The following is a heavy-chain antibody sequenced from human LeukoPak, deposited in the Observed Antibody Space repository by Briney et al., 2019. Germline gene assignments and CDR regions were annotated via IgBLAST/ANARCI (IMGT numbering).Heavy chain of an antibody. Sequence: SETLSLTCTVSGYSISSGYYWGWIRQSPGKGLEWIGNIYRRGSTHYNPSLKSRVTISMDTSKNQFSLKLSSVTAADTAVYYCARRGRGYSYGRSYYFDYWGQGTLVTVSS. CDR2: IYRRGST. J-gene: IGHJ4*02. CDR3: ARRGRGYSYGRSYYFDY. D-gene: IGHD5-18*01. V-gene: IGHV4-38-2*02. CDR1: GYSISSGYY.